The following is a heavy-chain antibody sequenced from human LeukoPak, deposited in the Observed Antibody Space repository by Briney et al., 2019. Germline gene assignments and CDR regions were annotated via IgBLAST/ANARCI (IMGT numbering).Heavy chain of an antibody. V-gene: IGHV4-34*01. CDR3: ARLSGSYMFRGGWFDP. Sequence: SETLSLTCAVYGGSFSGYYWSWIRQPPGKGLEWIGEINHSGSTNYNPSLKSRVTISVDTSKNQFSLKLSSVTAADTAVYYCARLSGSYMFRGGWFDPWGQGTLVTVSS. CDR1: GGSFSGYY. D-gene: IGHD3-10*01. CDR2: INHSGST. J-gene: IGHJ5*02.